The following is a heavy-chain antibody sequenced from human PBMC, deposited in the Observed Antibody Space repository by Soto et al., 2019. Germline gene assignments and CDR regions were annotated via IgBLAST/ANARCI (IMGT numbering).Heavy chain of an antibody. V-gene: IGHV3-74*01. Sequence: HPGGSLRLSCAVSGFTSSSYWMHWVRQAPGKGLVWVSRINTDGSSTTYADSVKGRFTISRDNAKNTLYLQMNSLRAEDTAVYFCTRQAYSYGEPHDYWGQGTLVTVSS. D-gene: IGHD5-18*01. CDR2: INTDGSST. CDR1: GFTSSSYW. J-gene: IGHJ4*02. CDR3: TRQAYSYGEPHDY.